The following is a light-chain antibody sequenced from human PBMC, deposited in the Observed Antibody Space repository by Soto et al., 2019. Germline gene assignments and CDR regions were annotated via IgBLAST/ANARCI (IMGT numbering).Light chain of an antibody. J-gene: IGKJ1*01. CDR1: QDISNY. CDR3: QQYNIYPT. CDR2: DAS. V-gene: IGKV1-5*01. Sequence: DIQMTQSPSSLSAYVGDRVTITCQASQDISNYLNWYQQKPGKAPKLLIYDASSLESGVPSRFSGSGSGTEFTLTISSLQPDDFATYYCQQYNIYPTFGQGTNVDI.